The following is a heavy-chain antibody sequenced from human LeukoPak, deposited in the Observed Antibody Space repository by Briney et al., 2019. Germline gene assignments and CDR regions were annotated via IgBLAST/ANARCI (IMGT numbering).Heavy chain of an antibody. J-gene: IGHJ6*03. CDR1: GFTFSSYE. V-gene: IGHV3-48*03. CDR2: ISSSGSTI. D-gene: IGHD5-12*01. Sequence: GGSLRLSCAASGFTFSSYEMNWVRQAPGKGLEWVSYISSSGSTIYYADSGKGRFTISRDNAKNSLYLQMNSLRAEDTAVYYCAKVVGGVATTHHYYYYYMDVWGKGTTVTISS. CDR3: AKVVGGVATTHHYYYYYMDV.